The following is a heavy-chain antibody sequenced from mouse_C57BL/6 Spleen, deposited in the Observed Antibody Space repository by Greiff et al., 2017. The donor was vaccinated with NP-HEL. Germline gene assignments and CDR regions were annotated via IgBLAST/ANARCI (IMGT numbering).Heavy chain of an antibody. CDR1: FYTFTSYW. Sequence: HLQHSGSELLKPGASVKLSCNSSFYTFTSYWMHWVKQSPGQGLECIGEIDPSDSYTNYNQKFKGKATLTVDTSSSTAYMQLSSLTSEDSAVYYCARDGSNYTYWGQGTTLTVSS. V-gene: IGHV1-50*01. CDR2: IDPSDSYT. J-gene: IGHJ2*01. CDR3: ARDGSNYTY. D-gene: IGHD2-5*01.